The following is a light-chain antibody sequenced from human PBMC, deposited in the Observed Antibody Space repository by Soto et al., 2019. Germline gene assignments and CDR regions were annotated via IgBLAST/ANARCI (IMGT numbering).Light chain of an antibody. V-gene: IGKV3-15*01. CDR1: QKVNSD. CDR3: QQYNNWPLT. J-gene: IGKJ4*01. CDR2: SAS. Sequence: ETGMTQSPATLSAAPGESATLSCRASQKVNSDLAWYQQIPGQAPRLLIYSASTGATGGPARFSGSGSGTEFTLTISSLQSEDFAIYYCQQYNNWPLTFGGGTKVEI.